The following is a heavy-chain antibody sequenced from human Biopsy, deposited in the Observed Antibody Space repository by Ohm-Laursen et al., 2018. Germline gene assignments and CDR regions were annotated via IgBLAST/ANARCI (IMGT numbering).Heavy chain of an antibody. CDR3: ARGGGGNSRDWYFDL. D-gene: IGHD1-7*01. CDR2: INRDGSST. CDR1: GFTFSSFA. Sequence: SLRLSCAASGFTFSSFAMSWVRQAPGKGLVWVSRINRDGSSTTYADSVKGRFTISRDNANNTLYLQMNSLRAEDTAVYCCARGGGGNSRDWYFDLWGRGTLVTVSS. V-gene: IGHV3-74*01. J-gene: IGHJ2*01.